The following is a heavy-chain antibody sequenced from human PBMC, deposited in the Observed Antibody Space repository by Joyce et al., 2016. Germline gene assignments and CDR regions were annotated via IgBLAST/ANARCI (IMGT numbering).Heavy chain of an antibody. Sequence: QVQLVESGGGVVQPGRSLRLSCSASGFTFSTYTMHWVRQAPGKGLEWVAVRSSDGSNGYYADSVKGRFTVSRDNSKNTLYLQMSSLRPEDTAVYYCARKDVVRGVMDYWGRGTLVTVSS. V-gene: IGHV3-30*04. D-gene: IGHD3-10*01. CDR2: RSSDGSNG. CDR1: GFTFSTYT. CDR3: ARKDVVRGVMDY. J-gene: IGHJ4*02.